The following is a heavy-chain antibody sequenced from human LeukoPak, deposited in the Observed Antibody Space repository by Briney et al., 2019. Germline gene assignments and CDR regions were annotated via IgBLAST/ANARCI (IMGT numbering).Heavy chain of an antibody. Sequence: PGRSLRLSCAASGFTFNDYDMNWVRQGPGKGLEWVSSISWSSDTIDYADSVKGRFTISRDNAKNSLYLQMNSLRAEDTALYYCAKATELLPPGRAFDIWGQGTMVTVSS. D-gene: IGHD3-10*01. CDR3: AKATELLPPGRAFDI. J-gene: IGHJ3*02. CDR2: ISWSSDTI. V-gene: IGHV3-9*01. CDR1: GFTFNDYD.